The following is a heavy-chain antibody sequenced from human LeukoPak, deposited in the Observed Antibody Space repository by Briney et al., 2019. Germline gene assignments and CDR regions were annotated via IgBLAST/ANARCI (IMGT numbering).Heavy chain of an antibody. CDR3: VRGHTGTIFGVVPVNPLGY. Sequence: GGSLRLSCEGSGFRFSGYWMHWVRQAPGKGLVWVSRIQGDERSASYGDSVRGRFSISKDNAKNILYLQMDSLRVEDTAVYYCVRGHTGTIFGVVPVNPLGYWGQGTLVTVSS. D-gene: IGHD3-3*01. CDR2: IQGDERSA. V-gene: IGHV3-74*01. CDR1: GFRFSGYW. J-gene: IGHJ4*02.